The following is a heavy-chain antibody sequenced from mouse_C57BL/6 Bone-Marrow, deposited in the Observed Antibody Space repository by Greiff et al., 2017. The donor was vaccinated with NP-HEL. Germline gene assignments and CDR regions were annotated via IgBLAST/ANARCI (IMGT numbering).Heavy chain of an antibody. V-gene: IGHV1-82*01. CDR3: ARSGGNLYYFDY. CDR1: GYAFSSSW. Sequence: VKVVESGPELVKPGASVKISCKASGYAFSSSWMHWVKQRPGQGLEWIGRIYPGDGDTNYNGKFKGKATLTADKSSSTAYMQLSSLTSEDSAVYCCARSGGNLYYFDYWGQGTTLTVSS. D-gene: IGHD2-1*01. J-gene: IGHJ2*01. CDR2: IYPGDGDT.